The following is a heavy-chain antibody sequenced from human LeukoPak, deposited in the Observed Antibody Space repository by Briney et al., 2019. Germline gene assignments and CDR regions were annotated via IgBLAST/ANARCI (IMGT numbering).Heavy chain of an antibody. J-gene: IGHJ5*02. Sequence: SETLSLTCTVSGGSISSYYWSWIRQPPGKGLEWIGEINHSGSTNYNPSLKSRVTISVDTSKNQFSLKLSSVTAADTAVYYCARTYYDFWSGYLFDPWGQGTLVTVSS. CDR1: GGSISSYY. D-gene: IGHD3-3*01. CDR3: ARTYYDFWSGYLFDP. V-gene: IGHV4-34*01. CDR2: INHSGST.